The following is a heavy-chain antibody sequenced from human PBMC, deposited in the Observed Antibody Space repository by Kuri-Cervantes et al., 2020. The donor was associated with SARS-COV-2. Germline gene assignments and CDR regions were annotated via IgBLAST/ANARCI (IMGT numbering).Heavy chain of an antibody. CDR3: ARLDYYGSGSPQLFDY. D-gene: IGHD3-10*01. Sequence: SETLSLTCAVYGGSFSGYYWSWIRQPPGKGLEWIGKINHSGSTNYNPSLKSRVTISVDTSKNQFSLKLSSVTAADTAVYYCARLDYYGSGSPQLFDYWGQGTLVTVSS. CDR2: INHSGST. V-gene: IGHV4-34*01. CDR1: GGSFSGYY. J-gene: IGHJ4*02.